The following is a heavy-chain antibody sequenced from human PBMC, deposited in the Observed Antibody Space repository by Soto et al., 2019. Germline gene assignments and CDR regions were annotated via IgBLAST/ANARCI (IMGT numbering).Heavy chain of an antibody. CDR1: GGPISSHS. Sequence: QVQLQESGPGLVKPSETLSLTCTVSGGPISSHSWSWVRQSPGKRLEWIAYIFYSGNTSYNPSLKSRVTTSVNTSRNQLSLKLTSVTAADTALYYCARGPLSTVTTFFNHAFDIWGQGTMVTVSS. CDR2: IFYSGNT. J-gene: IGHJ3*02. V-gene: IGHV4-59*11. CDR3: ARGPLSTVTTFFNHAFDI. D-gene: IGHD4-17*01.